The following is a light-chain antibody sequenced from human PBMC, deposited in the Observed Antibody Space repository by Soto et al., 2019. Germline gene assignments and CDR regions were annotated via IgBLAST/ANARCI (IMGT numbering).Light chain of an antibody. CDR1: HDISNN. Sequence: DIQMTQSPSCPSGCVGDSITITCQASHDISNNLNWYYQKPGKAPKLLIYDASNLEIGVPSRFTGSGSGTDFTFTISSLQPEDIATYYCQHYDDPITFGQGTRLEIK. CDR3: QHYDDPIT. J-gene: IGKJ5*01. V-gene: IGKV1-33*01. CDR2: DAS.